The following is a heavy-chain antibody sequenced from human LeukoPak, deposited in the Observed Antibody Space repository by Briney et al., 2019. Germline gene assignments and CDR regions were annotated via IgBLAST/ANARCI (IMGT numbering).Heavy chain of an antibody. CDR1: GYTLTGLS. Sequence: ASVNVSCKASGYTLTGLSMHWVRQAPGKGLEWMGGFDPEDGETIYAQKFQGRVTMTEDTSTDTAYMELSSLRSEDTAVYYCATPVNGIRGIFDYWGQGTLVTVSS. J-gene: IGHJ4*02. D-gene: IGHD3-10*01. V-gene: IGHV1-24*01. CDR3: ATPVNGIRGIFDY. CDR2: FDPEDGET.